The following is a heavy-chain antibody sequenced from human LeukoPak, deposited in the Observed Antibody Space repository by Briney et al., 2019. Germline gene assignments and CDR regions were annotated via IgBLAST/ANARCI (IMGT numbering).Heavy chain of an antibody. Sequence: GGPLDSPVEAWGFTFSTYGSYCVRQPPAKGLRPVAFISHVVSKTYYADSVRGRFTISRDNSKNTLYLQMHILGAEDTAVYYCARLPPSVFGAVTADFDYWGQGTLVTVSS. CDR2: ISHVVSKT. CDR1: GFTFSTYG. J-gene: IGHJ4*02. V-gene: IGHV3-30*03. D-gene: IGHD7-27*01. CDR3: ARLPPSVFGAVTADFDY.